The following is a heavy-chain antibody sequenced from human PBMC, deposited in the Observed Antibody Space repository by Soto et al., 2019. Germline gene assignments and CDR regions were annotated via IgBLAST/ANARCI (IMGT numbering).Heavy chain of an antibody. D-gene: IGHD3-3*01. CDR3: VVSQIFGVVDAFDL. CDR1: GYRFTSRL. CDR2: IDPNDSQT. Sequence: PGESLKISCKASGYRFTSRLINWARQMPGKGLEWMGRIDPNDSQTTYTPSFQGHVTMSVDQSIATAFLEWSSVTAPDTAIYYCVVSQIFGVVDAFDLWGQGTLVTVSS. V-gene: IGHV5-10-1*01. J-gene: IGHJ3*01.